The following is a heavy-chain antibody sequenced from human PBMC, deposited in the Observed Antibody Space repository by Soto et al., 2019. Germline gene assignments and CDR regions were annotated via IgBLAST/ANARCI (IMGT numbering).Heavy chain of an antibody. D-gene: IGHD1-26*01. V-gene: IGHV3-9*01. CDR2: ISWSSVTF. Sequence: GGSLRLSCAASGFNFDDYAMHWVRQAPGKGLEWVSGISWSSVTFDYADSVKGRFTISRDNAKNSLYLQMNSLRAEDTAVYYCASLSIVGPTEYFDYWGQGTRVTVSS. J-gene: IGHJ4*02. CDR1: GFNFDDYA. CDR3: ASLSIVGPTEYFDY.